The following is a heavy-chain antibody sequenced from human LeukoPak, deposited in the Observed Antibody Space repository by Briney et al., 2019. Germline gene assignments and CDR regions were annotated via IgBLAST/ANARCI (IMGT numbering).Heavy chain of an antibody. D-gene: IGHD3-10*01. CDR1: GYTFTSYG. CDR3: ARDRILWFGADGSWFDP. CDR2: ISAYNGNT. J-gene: IGHJ5*02. Sequence: ASVKVSCKASGYTFTSYGISWVRQAPGQGLEWMGWISAYNGNTNYAQKLQGRVTTTTDTSTSTAYMELRSLRSDDTAVYYCARDRILWFGADGSWFDPWGQGTLVTVSS. V-gene: IGHV1-18*01.